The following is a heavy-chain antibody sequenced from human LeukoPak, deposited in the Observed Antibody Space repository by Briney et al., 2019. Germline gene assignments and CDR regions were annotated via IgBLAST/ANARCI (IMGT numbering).Heavy chain of an antibody. CDR3: AKCGSGYDYFDY. CDR1: GFTFSSYD. D-gene: IGHD5-12*01. Sequence: GGSLRLSCAASGFTFSSYDMHWVRQATGKGLEWVSAIGTAGDTYYPGSVKGRFTISRENAKNSLYLQMNSLRAEDTAVYYCAKCGSGYDYFDYWGQGTLVTVSS. J-gene: IGHJ4*02. CDR2: IGTAGDT. V-gene: IGHV3-13*01.